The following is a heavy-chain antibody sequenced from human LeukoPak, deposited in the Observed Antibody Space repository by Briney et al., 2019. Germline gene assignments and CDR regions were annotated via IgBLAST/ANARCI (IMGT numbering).Heavy chain of an antibody. CDR3: ARHVPPFRDGYNLDY. J-gene: IGHJ4*02. V-gene: IGHV4-4*07. CDR1: GGSISSYY. Sequence: PSETLSLTCTVSGGSISSYYWSWIRQPAGKGLEWIGRIYTSGTTYHNPALKSRVTISVDTSKNQFSLNLRSVTAADTAVYYCARHVPPFRDGYNLDYWGQGTLVTVSS. D-gene: IGHD5-24*01. CDR2: IYTSGTT.